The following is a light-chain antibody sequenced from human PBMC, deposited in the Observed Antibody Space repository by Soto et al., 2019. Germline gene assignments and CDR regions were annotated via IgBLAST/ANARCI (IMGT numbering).Light chain of an antibody. CDR2: EVN. V-gene: IGLV2-8*01. Sequence: LAQPPSASGSPGQSVAISCTGTSSDVGGYNYVSWYQQHPGKAPKLMIYEVNKRPSGVPDRFSGSKSGNTASLTVSGLQAEDEADYYCSSYAGSSNVFGTGTKVTVL. J-gene: IGLJ1*01. CDR1: SSDVGGYNY. CDR3: SSYAGSSNV.